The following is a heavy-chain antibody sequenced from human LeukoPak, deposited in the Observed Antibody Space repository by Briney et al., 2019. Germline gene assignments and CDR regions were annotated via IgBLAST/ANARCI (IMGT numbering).Heavy chain of an antibody. D-gene: IGHD3-16*01. CDR1: GFTFSSYS. CDR2: ISINADDT. J-gene: IGHJ4*02. V-gene: IGHV3-23*01. Sequence: GGSLRLSCAASGFTFSSYSINWVRQAPGKGLQWVSSISINADDTHYADSVKGRFTISRDNSKKTLFLQMNSLRVDDTAIYYCAKEIRPNDHWGQGTLVIVSS. CDR3: AKEIRPNDH.